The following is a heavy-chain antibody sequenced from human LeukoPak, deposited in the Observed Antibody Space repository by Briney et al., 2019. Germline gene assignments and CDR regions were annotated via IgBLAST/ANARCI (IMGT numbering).Heavy chain of an antibody. V-gene: IGHV4-30-4*08. CDR2: IYYSGST. Sequence: SETLSLTCTVSGGSISSGDYYWSWIRQPPGKGLEWIGYIYYSGSTYSNPSLKSRVTISVHTSKNQFSLKLSPVTAADTAVYYCARVDDYSNLYYFDYWGQGTLVTVSS. CDR3: ARVDDYSNLYYFDY. D-gene: IGHD4-11*01. J-gene: IGHJ4*02. CDR1: GGSISSGDYY.